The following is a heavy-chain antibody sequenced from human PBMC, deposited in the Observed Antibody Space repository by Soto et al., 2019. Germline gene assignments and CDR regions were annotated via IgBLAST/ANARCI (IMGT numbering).Heavy chain of an antibody. Sequence: ASVKVSCKASGYTFSGYYIHWLRQAPGQGLEWMGWINPNSGGTNYAQKFQGRVTVTRGTPTSTAYMELSRLTSDDTAVYYCARSLTEGYCTITGCYTRPLYGMDVWGQGTTVTVSS. CDR2: INPNSGGT. D-gene: IGHD2-2*02. CDR1: GYTFSGYY. J-gene: IGHJ6*02. CDR3: ARSLTEGYCTITGCYTRPLYGMDV. V-gene: IGHV1-2*02.